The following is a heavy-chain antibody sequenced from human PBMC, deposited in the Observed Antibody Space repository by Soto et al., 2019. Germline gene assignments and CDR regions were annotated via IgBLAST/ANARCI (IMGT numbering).Heavy chain of an antibody. CDR2: INPSGGST. D-gene: IGHD5-18*01. J-gene: IGHJ3*02. V-gene: IGHV1-46*01. CDR3: ARDLLGYSYGWSDAFDI. CDR1: GYTFTSYY. Sequence: ASVKDSSKASGYTFTSYYMHWGRQPPGQGLEWMGIINPSGGSTSYAQKFQGRVTMTRDTSMSTVYMELSSLRSEDTAVYYCARDLLGYSYGWSDAFDIWGQGTMVTVSS.